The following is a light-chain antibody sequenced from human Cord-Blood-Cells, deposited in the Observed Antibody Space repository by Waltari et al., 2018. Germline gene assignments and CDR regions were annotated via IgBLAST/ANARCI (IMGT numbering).Light chain of an antibody. V-gene: IGKV1-39*01. CDR1: QSISSY. Sequence: DIQMTQSPSSLSASVGDRVTITCRASQSISSYLNWYQQTPGKAPKLLIYAASSLQSGVPSRFSGSGSGTDFTLTISILQPEDFATYFCQQSYSTLGTFGQGTKVEIK. J-gene: IGKJ1*01. CDR3: QQSYSTLGT. CDR2: AAS.